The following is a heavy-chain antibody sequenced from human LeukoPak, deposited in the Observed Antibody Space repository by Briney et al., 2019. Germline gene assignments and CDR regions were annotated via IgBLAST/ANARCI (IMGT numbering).Heavy chain of an antibody. D-gene: IGHD2-21*02. CDR2: IYYSGST. V-gene: IGHV4-30-4*01. CDR1: GGSISSGDYY. J-gene: IGHJ3*02. Sequence: SETLSLTCTVSGGSISSGDYYWSWLRQPPGQGLEWIGYIYYSGSTYYNPSLKSRVTISVDTSKNQFSLKLSSVTAADTAVYYCARERAVVTAFDIWGQGTMVTVSS. CDR3: ARERAVVTAFDI.